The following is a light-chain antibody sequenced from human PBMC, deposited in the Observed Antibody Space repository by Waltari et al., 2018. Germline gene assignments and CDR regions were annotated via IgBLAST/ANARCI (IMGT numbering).Light chain of an antibody. CDR2: GTS. J-gene: IGKJ4*01. Sequence: EIGLTPPPGTLSLSPGERVTLSCRASQSVTSTSLTWYQQKLCQSPRLLIYGTSSRATGSPDRFSGSGSGTDFTLTISRLGPKDFAVYYCQKYHGEVVTFGGGAKVEI. V-gene: IGKV3-20*01. CDR1: QSVTSTS. CDR3: QKYHGEVVT.